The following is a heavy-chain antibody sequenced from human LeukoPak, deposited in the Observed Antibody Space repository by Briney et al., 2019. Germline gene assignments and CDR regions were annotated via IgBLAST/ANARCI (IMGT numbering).Heavy chain of an antibody. V-gene: IGHV1-18*01. D-gene: IGHD6-13*01. CDR3: AIGRPGAAAGLFQH. CDR1: GYTFTSYG. J-gene: IGHJ1*01. Sequence: GASVKVSCKASGYTFTSYGLTWVRQAPGQGLEWTGWISAYNGNTNYAQKFQGRVTITADKSTSTAYMELSSLRSEDTAVYYCAIGRPGAAAGLFQHWGQGTLVTVSS. CDR2: ISAYNGNT.